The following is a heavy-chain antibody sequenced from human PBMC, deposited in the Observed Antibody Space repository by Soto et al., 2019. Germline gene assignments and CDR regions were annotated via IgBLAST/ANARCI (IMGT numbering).Heavy chain of an antibody. CDR1: GYTFTSYA. CDR2: INAGNGNT. D-gene: IGHD3-3*01. J-gene: IGHJ4*02. CDR3: ARGRITIFGVVTAFDY. Sequence: VKVSCKASGYTFTSYAMHWVRQAPGQRLEWMGWINAGNGNTKYSQKFQGRVTITRDTSASTAYMELSSLRSEDTAVYYCARGRITIFGVVTAFDYWGQGTLVTVSS. V-gene: IGHV1-3*01.